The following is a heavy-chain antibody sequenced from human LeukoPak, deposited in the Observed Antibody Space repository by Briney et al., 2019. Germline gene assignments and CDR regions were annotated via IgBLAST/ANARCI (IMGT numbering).Heavy chain of an antibody. Sequence: SGGSLRLSCAASGFTFSSYGMHWVRQAPGKGLEWVAVIWYDGSNKYYADSVKGRFTISRDNSKNALYLQMSSLRVEDTAVYYCTRRLDDWGQETLVTVSS. J-gene: IGHJ4*02. D-gene: IGHD3-16*01. V-gene: IGHV3-33*01. CDR1: GFTFSSYG. CDR3: TRRLDD. CDR2: IWYDGSNK.